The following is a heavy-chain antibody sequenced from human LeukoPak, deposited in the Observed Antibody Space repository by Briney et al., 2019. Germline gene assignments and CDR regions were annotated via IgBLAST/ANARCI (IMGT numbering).Heavy chain of an antibody. Sequence: PGGALRLSCAASGFTFSSYGMYWVGQAPGKGVEGVAFIQYDGSDTYYTDSTKGRFTISRDYSKNTLFLQMNNLRAEDTALYYCAKRDCSGSGCGYYYMGAGGKGTTATVS. CDR2: IQYDGSDT. D-gene: IGHD2-15*01. V-gene: IGHV3-30*02. CDR3: AKRDCSGSGCGYYYMGA. J-gene: IGHJ6*03. CDR1: GFTFSSYG.